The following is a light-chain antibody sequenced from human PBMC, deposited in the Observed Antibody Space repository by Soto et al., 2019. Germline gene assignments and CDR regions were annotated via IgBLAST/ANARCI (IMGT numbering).Light chain of an antibody. CDR2: EVT. V-gene: IGLV2-8*01. CDR3: SSFGVSKV. CDR1: SSDVGSYNY. J-gene: IGLJ2*01. Sequence: QSALTQPPSASGSPGQSVTISCTGSSSDVGSYNYVSWYQQHPGKAPKLIIYEVTKRSSGVPDRFSGSKSGSTASLTVSGLQVEDEAYYHCSSFGVSKVFGGGTKLTVL.